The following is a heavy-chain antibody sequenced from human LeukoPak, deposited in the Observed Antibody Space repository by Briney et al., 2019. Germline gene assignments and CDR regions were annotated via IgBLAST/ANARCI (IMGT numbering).Heavy chain of an antibody. V-gene: IGHV3-30*18. Sequence: GGSRRLSCAASGFSFSDYGMHWVRQAPGKGLEWVAVMSKDGGNKYYADSVKGRFTISRDNSKNTLYLQMNSLGAEDTAVYHCAKDRYGSGSYGAFDVWGQGTMVTVSS. CDR2: MSKDGGNK. D-gene: IGHD3-10*01. CDR3: AKDRYGSGSYGAFDV. CDR1: GFSFSDYG. J-gene: IGHJ3*01.